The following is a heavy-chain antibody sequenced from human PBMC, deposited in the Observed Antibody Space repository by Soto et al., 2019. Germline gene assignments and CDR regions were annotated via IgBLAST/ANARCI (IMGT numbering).Heavy chain of an antibody. V-gene: IGHV4-34*01. CDR3: ARGGVVVVPAATLYYYYGMDV. Sequence: SETLSLTCAVYGGSFSGYYWSWIRQPPGKGLEWIGEINHSGSTNYNPSLKSRVTISVDTSKNQFSLKLSSVTAADTAVYYCARGGVVVVPAATLYYYYGMDVWGQGTTVTVSS. CDR2: INHSGST. J-gene: IGHJ6*02. D-gene: IGHD2-2*01. CDR1: GGSFSGYY.